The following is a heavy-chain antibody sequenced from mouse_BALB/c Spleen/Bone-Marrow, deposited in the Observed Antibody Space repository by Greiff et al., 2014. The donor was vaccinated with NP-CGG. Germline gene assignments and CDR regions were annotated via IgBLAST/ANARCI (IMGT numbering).Heavy chain of an antibody. D-gene: IGHD1-1*01. CDR3: ARRYYGSSYLLDY. CDR2: INPSNGRT. Sequence: QVQLQQPGAELVKPGASVKLSCKASGYTFTSYWMHWVKQRPGQGLDWIGEINPSNGRTNYNEKFRSKATLTVDKSSSTAYMQLSSLTSEDSAVYYCARRYYGSSYLLDYWGQGTTLTGSS. V-gene: IGHV1S81*02. CDR1: GYTFTSYW. J-gene: IGHJ2*01.